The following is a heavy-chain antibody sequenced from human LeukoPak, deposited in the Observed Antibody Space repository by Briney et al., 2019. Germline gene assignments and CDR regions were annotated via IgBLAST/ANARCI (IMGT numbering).Heavy chain of an antibody. V-gene: IGHV1-2*06. CDR1: GYTFTGYY. Sequence: ASVKVSCKASGYTFTGYYMHWVRQAPGQGLEWMGRINPNSGGTNYAQKFQGRVTMTSDTSISTAYMELSRLRSEDTAVYYCARGVRGVIIGPYYYRMDVWGKGTTVTVSS. D-gene: IGHD3-10*01. CDR2: INPNSGGT. J-gene: IGHJ6*04. CDR3: ARGVRGVIIGPYYYRMDV.